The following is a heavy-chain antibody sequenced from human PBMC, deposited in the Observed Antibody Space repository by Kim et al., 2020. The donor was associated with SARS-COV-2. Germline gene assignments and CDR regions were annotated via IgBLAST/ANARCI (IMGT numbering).Heavy chain of an antibody. Sequence: SETLSLTCTVSGGSISSSSYYWGWIHQPPGKGLEWIGSIYYSGSTYYNPSLKSRVTTSVDTSKNQFSLKLSSVTAADTAVYYCARQGVLRFLEWLPRNYGMDVWGQGPTVTVSS. CDR1: GGSISSSSYY. J-gene: IGHJ6*02. D-gene: IGHD3-3*01. CDR2: IYYSGST. CDR3: ARQGVLRFLEWLPRNYGMDV. V-gene: IGHV4-39*01.